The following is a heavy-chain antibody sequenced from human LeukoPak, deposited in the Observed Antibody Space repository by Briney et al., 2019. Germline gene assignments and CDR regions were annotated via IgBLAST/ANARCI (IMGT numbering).Heavy chain of an antibody. CDR2: VTSDGGTT. CDR3: VKVSSTVGATYFDY. Sequence: GGSLRLSCSASGFAFSSYAMHWVRQAPVEELEYISGVTSDGGTTYHADSVKGRFTISRDNSKNTLYLQMSSLRVEDTAVYYCVKVSSTVGATYFDYWGQGTLVTVSS. J-gene: IGHJ4*02. D-gene: IGHD1-26*01. V-gene: IGHV3-64D*06. CDR1: GFAFSSYA.